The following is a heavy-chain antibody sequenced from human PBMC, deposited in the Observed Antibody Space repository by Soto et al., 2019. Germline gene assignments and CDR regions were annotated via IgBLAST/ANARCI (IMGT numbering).Heavy chain of an antibody. D-gene: IGHD6-13*01. CDR1: GFTFSSYD. CDR3: ARALRIAQLPYMDV. V-gene: IGHV3-13*01. CDR2: IGTAGDT. Sequence: GGSLRLSCAASGFTFSSYDMHWVRQATGKGLEWVSAIGTAGDTYYPGSVKGRFTISRENAKNSLYLQMNSLRAGDTAVYYCARALRIAQLPYMDVWGKGTTVTVS. J-gene: IGHJ6*03.